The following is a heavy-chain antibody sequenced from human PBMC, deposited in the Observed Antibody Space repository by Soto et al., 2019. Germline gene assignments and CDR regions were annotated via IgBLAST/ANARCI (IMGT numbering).Heavy chain of an antibody. D-gene: IGHD2-15*01. CDR1: GGSISSSSYY. J-gene: IGHJ6*03. CDR3: ARHWDCSGGSCYGRLAANYYYYYMDV. V-gene: IGHV4-39*01. CDR2: IYYSGST. Sequence: PSETLSLTCTFSGGSISSSSYYWGWIRQPPGKGLEWIGSIYYSGSTYYNPSLKSRVTISVDTSKNQFSLKLSSVTAADTAVYYCARHWDCSGGSCYGRLAANYYYYYMDVWGKGTTVTVSS.